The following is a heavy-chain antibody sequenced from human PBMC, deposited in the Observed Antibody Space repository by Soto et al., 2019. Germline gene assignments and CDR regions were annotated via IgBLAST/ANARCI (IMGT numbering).Heavy chain of an antibody. CDR2: IYYSGST. V-gene: IGHV4-59*08. CDR3: ARQRSIFGVVTTGYYFDY. D-gene: IGHD3-3*01. J-gene: IGHJ4*02. CDR1: GGYIISYY. Sequence: SETLSLTCTVSGGYIISYYWSWIRQPPGKGLEWIGYIYYSGSTNYNPSLKSRVTISVDTSKNQFSLKLSSVTAADTAVYYCARQRSIFGVVTTGYYFDYWGQGTLVTVSS.